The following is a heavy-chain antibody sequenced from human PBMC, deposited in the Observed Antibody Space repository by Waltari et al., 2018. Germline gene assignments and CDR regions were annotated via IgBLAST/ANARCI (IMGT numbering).Heavy chain of an antibody. V-gene: IGHV3-48*04. J-gene: IGHJ4*02. CDR1: GFTFSSSS. CDR2: ISSSSSTI. D-gene: IGHD4-17*01. Sequence: EVQLVESGGGLVQPGGSLRLSCAASGFTFSSSSRTWVRQAPGKGLEWVSYISSSSSTIYYADSVKGRFTISRDNAKNSLYLQMNSLRAEDTAVYYCARRDYGDYYGYWGQGTLVTVSS. CDR3: ARRDYGDYYGY.